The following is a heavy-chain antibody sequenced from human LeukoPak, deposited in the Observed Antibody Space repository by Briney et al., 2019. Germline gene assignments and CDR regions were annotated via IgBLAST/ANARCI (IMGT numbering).Heavy chain of an antibody. Sequence: SVKVSCKASGGTFSSYAISWVRQAPGQGLEWMGGIIPIFGTANYAQKFQGRVTITADESTSIAYMELSSLRSEDTAVYYCARSMDYGGNHWGQGTLVTVSS. D-gene: IGHD4-23*01. CDR1: GGTFSSYA. V-gene: IGHV1-69*13. CDR3: ARSMDYGGNH. J-gene: IGHJ5*02. CDR2: IIPIFGTA.